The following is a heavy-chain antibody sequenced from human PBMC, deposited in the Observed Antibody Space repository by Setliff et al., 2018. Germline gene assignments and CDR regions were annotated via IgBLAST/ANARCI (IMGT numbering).Heavy chain of an antibody. V-gene: IGHV1-69*13. Sequence: SVKVSCKSSGGTFSSYAISWVRQAPGQGLEWMGGIIPIFGTANYAQKFQGRVTITADESTSTAYMELSSLRSEDTAVYYCARGYRGYYNFWSGSQGANWFDPWGQGALVTVSS. J-gene: IGHJ5*02. CDR3: ARGYRGYYNFWSGSQGANWFDP. D-gene: IGHD3-3*01. CDR1: GGTFSSYA. CDR2: IIPIFGTA.